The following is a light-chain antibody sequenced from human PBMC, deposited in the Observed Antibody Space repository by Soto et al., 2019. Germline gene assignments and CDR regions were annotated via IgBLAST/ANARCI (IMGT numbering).Light chain of an antibody. CDR2: GVT. J-gene: IGLJ1*01. V-gene: IGLV2-8*01. CDR1: SSDVGGYNY. Sequence: QSALTQPPSASGSPGQSVTTSCTGTSSDVGGYNYVSWYQLHPGKAPKLMIYGVTKRPSGVPDRFSGSKSGNTASLTVSGLQAEDEADYYCSSYAGSNNYVFGTGTKVTVL. CDR3: SSYAGSNNYV.